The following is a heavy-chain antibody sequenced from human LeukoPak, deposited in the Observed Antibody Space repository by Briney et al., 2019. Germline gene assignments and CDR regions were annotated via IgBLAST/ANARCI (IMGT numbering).Heavy chain of an antibody. Sequence: GGSLRLSCAASGFTFSSYAMHWVRRAPGKGLEWVAVISYDGSNKYYADSVKGRFTISRDNSKNTLYLQMNSLRAEDTAVYYCARDPAAGVATAPAYWGQGTLVTVSS. V-gene: IGHV3-30-3*01. D-gene: IGHD5-12*01. CDR1: GFTFSSYA. CDR2: ISYDGSNK. CDR3: ARDPAAGVATAPAY. J-gene: IGHJ4*02.